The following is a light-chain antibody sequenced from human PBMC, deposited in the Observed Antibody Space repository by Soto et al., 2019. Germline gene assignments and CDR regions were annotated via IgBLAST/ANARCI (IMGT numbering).Light chain of an antibody. CDR3: QQRSNWIT. V-gene: IGKV3D-11*01. Sequence: EIVLTQSPATLSLSPGERATLSCRASQGVSSYLAWYQQKPGQAPRLLIYDASNRATSIPARFSGSGPGTDFTLTISSLEPEDFAVYYCQQRSNWITFGQGTRLEIK. CDR2: DAS. CDR1: QGVSSY. J-gene: IGKJ5*01.